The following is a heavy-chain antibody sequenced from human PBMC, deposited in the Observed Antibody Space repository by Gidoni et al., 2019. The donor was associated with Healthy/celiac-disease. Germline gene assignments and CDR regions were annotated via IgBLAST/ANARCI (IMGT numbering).Heavy chain of an antibody. CDR2: ISSSSSYI. Sequence: EVQLVESGGGLVKPGGSLSLSCAASGFTFSSYSMNWVRQAPGKGLEWVSSISSSSSYIYYADSGKGRFTISRDNAKNSLYLQMNSLRAEDTAVYYCARGSTVTTRGFDPWGQGTLVTVSS. CDR3: ARGSTVTTRGFDP. D-gene: IGHD4-17*01. CDR1: GFTFSSYS. V-gene: IGHV3-21*01. J-gene: IGHJ5*02.